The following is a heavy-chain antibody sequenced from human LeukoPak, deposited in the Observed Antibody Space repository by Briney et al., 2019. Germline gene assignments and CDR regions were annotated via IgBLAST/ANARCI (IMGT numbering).Heavy chain of an antibody. Sequence: GASVKVSCKASGGTFSSYAISWVRQAPGQGLEWMGRIIPIFGTANYAQKFQGRVTITTDESTSTAYMELSSLRSEDTGVYYCAREAYSYGYLVVYYYYMDVWGKGTTVTVSS. CDR2: IIPIFGTA. CDR3: AREAYSYGYLVVYYYYMDV. J-gene: IGHJ6*03. CDR1: GGTFSSYA. D-gene: IGHD5-18*01. V-gene: IGHV1-69*05.